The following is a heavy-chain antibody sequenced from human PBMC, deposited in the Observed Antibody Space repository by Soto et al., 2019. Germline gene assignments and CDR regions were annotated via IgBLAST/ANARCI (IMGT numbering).Heavy chain of an antibody. Sequence: QVQLQQWGAGLLKPSETLSLTCAVYGGSFSGYYWSWIRQPPGKGLEWIGEINHSGSTNYNPSLKGRVTISVDRCKNQFSLKLSSVTAAVTAVYYCARGEVYGDYAEYYYYGMDVWGQGTTVTVSS. J-gene: IGHJ6*02. CDR2: INHSGST. V-gene: IGHV4-34*01. CDR3: ARGEVYGDYAEYYYYGMDV. D-gene: IGHD4-17*01. CDR1: GGSFSGYY.